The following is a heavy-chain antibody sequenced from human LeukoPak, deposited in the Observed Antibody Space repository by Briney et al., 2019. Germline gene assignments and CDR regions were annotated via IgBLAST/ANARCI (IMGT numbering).Heavy chain of an antibody. V-gene: IGHV3-7*01. CDR3: ARDHDWDYMDV. Sequence: GGSLRLSCAASGFTFTTYWMSWVRQAPGKGLEWVANIKQDGTERYYVDSVKGRFTISRDNAKNSLYLQMSSLRAEDTAVYYCARDHDWDYMDVWGKGTTVTASS. CDR2: IKQDGTER. CDR1: GFTFTTYW. D-gene: IGHD3-9*01. J-gene: IGHJ6*03.